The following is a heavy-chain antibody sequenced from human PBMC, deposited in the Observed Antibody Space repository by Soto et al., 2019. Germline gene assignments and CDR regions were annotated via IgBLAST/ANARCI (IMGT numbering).Heavy chain of an antibody. CDR2: ISGSGGST. J-gene: IGHJ4*02. D-gene: IGHD3-22*01. V-gene: IGHV3-23*01. Sequence: GGSLRLSCAASGFTFSSYAMSWVRQAPGKGLEWVSAISGSGGSTYYADSVKGRFTISRDNSKNTLYLQMNSLRAEDTAVYYCAKDLLRSAPYYYDSSGYYFDYWGQGTLVTVSS. CDR1: GFTFSSYA. CDR3: AKDLLRSAPYYYDSSGYYFDY.